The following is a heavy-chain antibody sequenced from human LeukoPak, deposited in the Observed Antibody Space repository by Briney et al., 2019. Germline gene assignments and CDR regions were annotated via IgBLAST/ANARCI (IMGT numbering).Heavy chain of an antibody. D-gene: IGHD6-6*01. CDR2: IWYDGSNK. V-gene: IGHV3-33*06. CDR1: GFTFSSYG. CDR3: AKDRYPYSSSSVHWFDP. J-gene: IGHJ5*02. Sequence: PGGSLRLSCAASGFTFSSYGVHWVRQAPGKGLEWVAVIWYDGSNKHYADSLKGRFTISRDNSKNMLYLQMNILRVEDTAVYYCAKDRYPYSSSSVHWFDPWGQGTLVTVSS.